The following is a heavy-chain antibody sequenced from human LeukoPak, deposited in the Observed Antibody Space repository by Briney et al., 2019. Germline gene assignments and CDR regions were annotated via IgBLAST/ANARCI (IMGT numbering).Heavy chain of an antibody. V-gene: IGHV4-59*01. D-gene: IGHD1-26*01. CDR2: SYYSGST. Sequence: SETLSLTCTVSGGSITHYYWTWIRQPPGKTLEWIGYSYYSGSTKYNPSLKSRVTISVDTSNNQFSLNLRSVTAADTAVYYCATTTSGGDAFDIWGQGTMVTVSS. CDR1: GGSITHYY. J-gene: IGHJ3*02. CDR3: ATTTSGGDAFDI.